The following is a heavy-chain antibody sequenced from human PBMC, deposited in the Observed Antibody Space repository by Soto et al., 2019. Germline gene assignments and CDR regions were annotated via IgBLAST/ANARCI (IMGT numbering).Heavy chain of an antibody. CDR2: SSDNGVRA. Sequence: GESLKISCVASGFTLRTYAMAWVRQAPGTGLEWVSTSSDNGVRAFYADSVKGRFTVSRDNSKNTLYLQMSSLRADDTAVYYCAKGSNFPNWFDPWGQGSLVTVSS. CDR3: AKGSNFPNWFDP. V-gene: IGHV3-23*01. CDR1: GFTLRTYA. J-gene: IGHJ5*02.